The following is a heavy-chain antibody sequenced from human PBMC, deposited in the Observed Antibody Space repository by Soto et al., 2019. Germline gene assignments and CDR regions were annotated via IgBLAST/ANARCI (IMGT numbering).Heavy chain of an antibody. CDR3: AIRSLVATIWGPRYYYYYMDV. Sequence: ASVKVSCKASGYTFTSYDINWVRQATGQGLEWMGWMNPNSGNTGYAQKFQGRVTMTRNTSISTAYMELSSLRSEDTAVYYCAIRSLVATIWGPRYYYYYMDVWGKGTTVTVSS. CDR2: MNPNSGNT. CDR1: GYTFTSYD. J-gene: IGHJ6*03. D-gene: IGHD5-12*01. V-gene: IGHV1-8*01.